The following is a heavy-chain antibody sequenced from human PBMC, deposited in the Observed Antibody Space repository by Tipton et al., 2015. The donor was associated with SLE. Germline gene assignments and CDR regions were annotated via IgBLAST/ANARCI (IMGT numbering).Heavy chain of an antibody. Sequence: QLVQSGAEVKEPGESLKISCKGSGYSFTSHWISWVRQVPGKGLEWMGRIDPSDSYTNYSPSFQGHVTISADKSISTAYLQWSSLKASDTAMYYCARMPLGAVATQPTQFDYWGQGTLVTVSS. CDR1: GYSFTSHW. CDR3: ARMPLGAVATQPTQFDY. V-gene: IGHV5-10-1*01. D-gene: IGHD6-19*01. J-gene: IGHJ4*02. CDR2: IDPSDSYT.